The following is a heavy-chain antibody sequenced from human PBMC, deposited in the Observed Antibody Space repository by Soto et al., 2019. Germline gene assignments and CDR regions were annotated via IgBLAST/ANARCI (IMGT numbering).Heavy chain of an antibody. CDR1: GYTFTSYD. D-gene: IGHD5-12*01. J-gene: IGHJ4*02. V-gene: IGHV1-8*01. CDR2: MNPNSGGT. Sequence: GASVKVSCKASGYTFTSYDINWVRQATGQGLEWMGWMNPNSGGTGHAQKFRGRVTMTRDTSKNQFSLRLSAVTAADTAVYYCARHIVATIGFDSWGQGTLVTVSS. CDR3: ARHIVATIGFDS.